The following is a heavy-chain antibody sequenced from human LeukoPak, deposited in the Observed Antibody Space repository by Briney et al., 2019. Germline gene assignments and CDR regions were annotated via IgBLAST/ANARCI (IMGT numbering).Heavy chain of an antibody. D-gene: IGHD5-24*01. J-gene: IGHJ4*02. V-gene: IGHV4-39*01. Sequence: SETLSLTCTVSGGYISSSSYYWGWIRQPPGKGLEWIGSIYYSGSTYYNPSLKSRVTISVDTSKNQFSLKLSSVTAADTAVYYCARQLEMATPNFDYWGQGTLVTVSS. CDR1: GGYISSSSYY. CDR2: IYYSGST. CDR3: ARQLEMATPNFDY.